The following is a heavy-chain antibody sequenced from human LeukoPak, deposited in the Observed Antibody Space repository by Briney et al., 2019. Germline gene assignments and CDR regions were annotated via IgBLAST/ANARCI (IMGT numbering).Heavy chain of an antibody. CDR2: LSRGDSA. V-gene: IGHV3-66*01. CDR3: ARAVGVVDCNTYSCKPYYFDY. D-gene: IGHD2-2*01. J-gene: IGHJ4*02. Sequence: GGSLRLSCAASGFGIGASLINWVRQAPGKGLEWVSLLSRGDSAFYADSVKGRFTLSRDNSKNTVFLQMNSLRAEDTAVYFCARAVGVVDCNTYSCKPYYFDYWGQGALVTVSS. CDR1: GFGIGASL.